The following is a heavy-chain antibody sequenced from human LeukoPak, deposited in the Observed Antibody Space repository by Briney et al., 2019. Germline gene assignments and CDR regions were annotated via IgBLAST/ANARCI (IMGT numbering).Heavy chain of an antibody. CDR3: VSTGSRLDY. V-gene: IGHV3-7*01. J-gene: IGHJ4*02. CDR1: GFSFSSYW. CDR2: IKQDGSQK. Sequence: GGSLRLSCAASGFSFSSYWMTWVRQAPGKGLEWVANIKQDGSQKYYVDSVKGRFTISRDNAKNSLYLQMNSLRAEDTAVYNCVSTGSRLDYWGQGTLVTVSS. D-gene: IGHD3-10*01.